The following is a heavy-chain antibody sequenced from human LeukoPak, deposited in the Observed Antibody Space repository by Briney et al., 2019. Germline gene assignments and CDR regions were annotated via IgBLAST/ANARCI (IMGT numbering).Heavy chain of an antibody. D-gene: IGHD1-26*01. CDR2: IYHYGTT. CDR1: GGSISSNNW. J-gene: IGHJ4*02. CDR3: ARGPSLGAHLDY. Sequence: SETLSLTCAVSGGSISSNNWWTWVRQAPGKGLEWIGEIYHYGTTNYNPSLKGRVTISVDKSKNQFSLKFNSVNAADTAVYYCARGPSLGAHLDYWGQGTLVTVSS. V-gene: IGHV4-4*02.